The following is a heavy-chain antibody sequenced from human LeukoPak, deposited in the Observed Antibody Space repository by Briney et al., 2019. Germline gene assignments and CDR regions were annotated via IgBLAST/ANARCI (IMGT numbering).Heavy chain of an antibody. CDR1: GYTFTSYD. Sequence: GXSVKVSCKASGYTFTSYDINWVRQATGQGLEWMGWMNPNSGKTGYAQKFQGRVTMTRNTSISTAYMELSSLRSEDTAVYYCARVFDSSGYYPYYFDYWGQGTLVTVSS. J-gene: IGHJ4*02. D-gene: IGHD3-22*01. CDR2: MNPNSGKT. V-gene: IGHV1-8*01. CDR3: ARVFDSSGYYPYYFDY.